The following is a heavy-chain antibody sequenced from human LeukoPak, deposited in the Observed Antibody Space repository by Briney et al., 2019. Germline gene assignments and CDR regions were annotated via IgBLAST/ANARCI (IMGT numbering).Heavy chain of an antibody. CDR1: GYTFASYG. CDR2: ISAYSGNT. V-gene: IGHV1-18*04. Sequence: ASVKVSCKASGYTFASYGINWVRQAPGQGLEWMGWISAYSGNTDYAQKLQGRVTMTADTSTSTAYMELRSLRSDDTAVYYCARDGYCSGGSCYNSRYGMDVWGKGTTVTVSS. CDR3: ARDGYCSGGSCYNSRYGMDV. J-gene: IGHJ6*04. D-gene: IGHD2-15*01.